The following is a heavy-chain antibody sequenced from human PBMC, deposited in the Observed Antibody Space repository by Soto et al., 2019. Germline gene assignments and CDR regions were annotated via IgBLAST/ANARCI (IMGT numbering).Heavy chain of an antibody. CDR2: IYYSGST. Sequence: SETLSLTCTISGGSISSYYWSWIRQPPGKGLEWIGYIYYSGSTNYNPSLKSRVTISVDTSKNQFSLKLSSVTAADTAVYYCARGSTEYYYGSGSHDYWGQGTLVTVSS. V-gene: IGHV4-59*01. D-gene: IGHD3-10*01. CDR1: GGSISSYY. CDR3: ARGSTEYYYGSGSHDY. J-gene: IGHJ4*02.